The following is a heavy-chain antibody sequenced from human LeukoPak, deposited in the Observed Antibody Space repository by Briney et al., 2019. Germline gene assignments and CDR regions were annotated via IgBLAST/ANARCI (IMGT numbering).Heavy chain of an antibody. Sequence: SETLSLTCTVSGGSISSYYWSWIRQPPGKGLEWIGYIYYSGSTNYNPSLKSRVTISVDTSKNQFSLKLSSVTAADTAVYYCARQRDGYNPHFDYWGQGTLVTVSS. CDR3: ARQRDGYNPHFDY. D-gene: IGHD5-24*01. J-gene: IGHJ4*02. CDR2: IYYSGST. V-gene: IGHV4-59*08. CDR1: GGSISSYY.